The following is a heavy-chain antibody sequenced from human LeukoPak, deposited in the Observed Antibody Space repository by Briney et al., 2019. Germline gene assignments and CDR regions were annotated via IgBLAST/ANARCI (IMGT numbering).Heavy chain of an antibody. V-gene: IGHV4-59*01. J-gene: IGHJ4*02. CDR3: ARSSTGSYFDY. CDR2: MYYSGST. D-gene: IGHD3-3*02. CDR1: GGSLRSYY. Sequence: PSETLSLTCTVSGGSLRSYYWGWIRQPPGKGLEWIGYMYYSGSTKYNPSLKSRVTISVDTSKNQFSLKLSSVTAADTAVYYCARSSTGSYFDYWGQGTLVTVSS.